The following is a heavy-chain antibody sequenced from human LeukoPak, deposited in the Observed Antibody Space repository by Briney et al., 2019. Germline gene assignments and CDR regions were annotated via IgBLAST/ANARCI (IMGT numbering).Heavy chain of an antibody. CDR2: ISSSSSYI. Sequence: GGSLRLSCAASGFTFSSYSMNWVRQAPGKGLEWVSSISSSSSYIYYADSVKGRFTISRDNAKNSLYLQMNSLRAEDTAVYYCARAVRDIVVVVAATTFDYWGQGTLVTVSS. D-gene: IGHD2-15*01. CDR1: GFTFSSYS. J-gene: IGHJ4*02. CDR3: ARAVRDIVVVVAATTFDY. V-gene: IGHV3-21*01.